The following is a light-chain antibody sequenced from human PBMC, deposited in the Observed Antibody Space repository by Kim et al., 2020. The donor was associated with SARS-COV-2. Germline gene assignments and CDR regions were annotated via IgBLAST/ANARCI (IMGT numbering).Light chain of an antibody. J-gene: IGKJ2*01. CDR2: LGS. Sequence: PASISCRASQSLLHSNGYNYLDWYLQKPGQSPQLRIYLGSNRASGVPDRFSGSGSGTDFTLKISRVEAEDVGVYYCMQALQTQYTFGQGTKLEI. CDR3: MQALQTQYT. V-gene: IGKV2-28*01. CDR1: QSLLHSNGYNY.